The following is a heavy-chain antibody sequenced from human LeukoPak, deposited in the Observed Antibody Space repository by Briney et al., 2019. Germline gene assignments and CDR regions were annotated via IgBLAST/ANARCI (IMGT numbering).Heavy chain of an antibody. J-gene: IGHJ4*01. CDR3: ARRYDTSGFYYFDC. D-gene: IGHD3-22*01. CDR2: IYSSGST. V-gene: IGHV4-59*08. Sequence: SSETLSLTCTVSGGSIKNYYWRWIRQPPGKGPEWIGYIYSSGSTNYNPSLKSRVTISVDTSKNQFSLRLSSVTAAETAVYFCARRYDTSGFYYFDCWGHGTLVTVSS. CDR1: GGSIKNYY.